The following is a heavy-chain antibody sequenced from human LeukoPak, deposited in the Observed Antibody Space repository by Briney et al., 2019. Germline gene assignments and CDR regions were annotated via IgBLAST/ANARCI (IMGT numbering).Heavy chain of an antibody. V-gene: IGHV3-20*04. Sequence: PGGSLRLSCAVSGFTFDDYGMSWVRQAPGKGLEWVSGILWSGGSTGYADSVKGRFTISRDNAKNSLYLQMNSLRAEDTALYYCARGHTAVTRHFDVWGQGTLVTVSS. D-gene: IGHD4-17*01. CDR1: GFTFDDYG. CDR2: ILWSGGST. CDR3: ARGHTAVTRHFDV. J-gene: IGHJ4*02.